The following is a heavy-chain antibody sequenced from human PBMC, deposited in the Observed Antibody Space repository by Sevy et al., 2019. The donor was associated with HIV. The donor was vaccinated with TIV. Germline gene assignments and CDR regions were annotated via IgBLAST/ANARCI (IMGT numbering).Heavy chain of an antibody. D-gene: IGHD2-15*01. J-gene: IGHJ6*02. CDR2: IYSGGST. CDR1: GFTVSSNY. CDR3: ARDKVVVAATFNWAKNYYYYGMDV. Sequence: GGSLRLSCAASGFTVSSNYMSWVRQAPGKGLEWVSVIYSGGSTYYADSVKGRFTISRDNSTNTLYLQMNSLRAEDTAVYYCARDKVVVAATFNWAKNYYYYGMDVWGQGTTVTVSS. V-gene: IGHV3-53*01.